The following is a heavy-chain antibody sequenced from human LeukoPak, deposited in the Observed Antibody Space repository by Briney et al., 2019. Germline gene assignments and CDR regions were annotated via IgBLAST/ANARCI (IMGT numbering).Heavy chain of an antibody. J-gene: IGHJ2*01. V-gene: IGHV4-30-4*01. CDR3: ARVALSPYWYFDL. CDR2: IYYSGST. Sequence: PSETLSLTCTVSGGSISSGDSYWSWIRQPPGKGLEWIGYIYYSGSTYYNPSLKSRVTISVDTSKNQFSLKLNSVTAADTAVYYCARVALSPYWYFDLWGRGTLVTVSS. CDR1: GGSISSGDSY.